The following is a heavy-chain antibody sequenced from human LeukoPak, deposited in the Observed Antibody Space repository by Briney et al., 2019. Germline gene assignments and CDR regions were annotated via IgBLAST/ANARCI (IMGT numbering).Heavy chain of an antibody. CDR1: GFTFSSYA. D-gene: IGHD3-22*01. CDR3: ARAYYYDSSGYYAFDY. CDR2: ISSSSSTI. V-gene: IGHV3-48*04. Sequence: PGGSLRLSCAASGFTFSSYAMHWVRQAPGKGLEWVSYISSSSSTIYYADSVKGRFTISRDNAKNSLYLQMNSLRAEDTAVYYCARAYYYDSSGYYAFDYWGQGTLVTVSS. J-gene: IGHJ4*02.